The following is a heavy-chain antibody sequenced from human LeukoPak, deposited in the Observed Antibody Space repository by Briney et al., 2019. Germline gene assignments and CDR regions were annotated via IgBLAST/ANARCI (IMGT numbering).Heavy chain of an antibody. J-gene: IGHJ6*03. CDR3: ARVQGDYFMDV. V-gene: IGHV4-38-2*02. CDR2: IYHGGNT. D-gene: IGHD1-26*01. CDR1: GYDISSGYY. Sequence: SETLSLTCSVSGYDISSGYYWGWIRQSSGQGLEWIGSIYHGGNTYYSQSLKSRVTISIDASKNQFSLRLTSVIAEDTAVYYCARVQGDYFMDVWGKGTTVTVSS.